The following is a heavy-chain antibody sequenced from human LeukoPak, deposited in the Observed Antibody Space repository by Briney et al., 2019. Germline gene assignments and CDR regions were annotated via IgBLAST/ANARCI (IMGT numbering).Heavy chain of an antibody. J-gene: IGHJ4*02. CDR1: GYTFTSYG. D-gene: IGHD1-26*01. CDR2: ISAYNGNT. V-gene: IGHV1-18*01. Sequence: ASVKVSCKASGYTFTSYGISWVRQAPGQGLEWMGWISAYNGNTNYAQKLQGRVTMTTDTSTSTAYMELRSLRSDDTAAYYCARSINPYSGTPVDYWGQGTLVTVSS. CDR3: ARSINPYSGTPVDY.